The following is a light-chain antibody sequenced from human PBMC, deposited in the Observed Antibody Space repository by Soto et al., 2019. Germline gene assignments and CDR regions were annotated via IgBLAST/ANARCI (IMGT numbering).Light chain of an antibody. J-gene: IGKJ3*01. CDR3: QQYVRSPYT. CDR1: QSISSTY. Sequence: EIVLTQSPGSLSLSPGERATLSCRASQSISSTYIAWYQQKRGQAPRLLIFGASSRATGIPDRFSGSGSGTDFSLTISRLEPEDSAVYFCQQYVRSPYTFGRGTKVDIK. CDR2: GAS. V-gene: IGKV3-20*01.